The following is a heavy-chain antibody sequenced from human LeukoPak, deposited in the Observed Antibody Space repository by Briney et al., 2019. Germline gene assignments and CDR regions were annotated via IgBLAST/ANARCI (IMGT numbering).Heavy chain of an antibody. CDR1: GFTVNSNY. J-gene: IGHJ4*02. CDR2: IYSGGTT. D-gene: IGHD3-10*01. V-gene: IGHV3-53*01. Sequence: GGSLRLSCAASGFTVNSNYMGWVRQAPGKGLEWVSVIYSGGTTYYADSVKGRFTISRDNSKNTLYLQMNSLRAEDTAVYYCAKESIGGSGSLDYWGQGTLVTVSS. CDR3: AKESIGGSGSLDY.